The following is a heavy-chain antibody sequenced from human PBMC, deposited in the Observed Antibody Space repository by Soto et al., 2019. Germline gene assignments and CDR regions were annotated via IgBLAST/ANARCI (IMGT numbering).Heavy chain of an antibody. J-gene: IGHJ3*02. D-gene: IGHD3-10*01. Sequence: QVQLVQSGAEVKKPGSSAKVSCKTSGGTFSSYAISWVRQAPGQGLEWMGGIIPMFGTTDSRQRFQGRDTITADESTSTAYMELRSLRSEDTAVYSCPRGPLSHFGSGKYYAFDIWCQGTKVTVSS. CDR1: GGTFSSYA. CDR3: PRGPLSHFGSGKYYAFDI. V-gene: IGHV1-69*12. CDR2: IIPMFGTT.